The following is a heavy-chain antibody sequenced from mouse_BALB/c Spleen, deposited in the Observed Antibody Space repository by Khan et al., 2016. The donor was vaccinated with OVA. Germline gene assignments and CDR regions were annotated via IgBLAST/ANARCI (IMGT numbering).Heavy chain of an antibody. J-gene: IGHJ3*01. CDR3: ARGVYGDAFAY. D-gene: IGHD2-13*01. V-gene: IGHV5-4*02. CDR1: GFTFSDYY. Sequence: EVQLVESGGGLVKPGGSLKLSCAASGFTFSDYYMYWVRQTPEKRLEWVATISDGGIYTYSPDSVKGRFTISRDDAKNNLYLQMNSLKSEDTAMYYCARGVYGDAFAYWGQGTLVTVSA. CDR2: ISDGGIYT.